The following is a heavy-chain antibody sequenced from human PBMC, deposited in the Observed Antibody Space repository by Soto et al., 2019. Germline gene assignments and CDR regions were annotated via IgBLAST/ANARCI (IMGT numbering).Heavy chain of an antibody. J-gene: IGHJ4*02. V-gene: IGHV3-66*01. D-gene: IGHD1-1*01. Sequence: EVQLVKSGGGLVQPGGSLRLSCAASGFTVSNNYMRWVRQAPGKGLEWVSLIYSGGATYYADSVKGRFTISRDNSKNTLYLQMNSLRAEDTAVYYCARDGTYNWVGGQGILVTVSS. CDR3: ARDGTYNWV. CDR1: GFTVSNNY. CDR2: IYSGGAT.